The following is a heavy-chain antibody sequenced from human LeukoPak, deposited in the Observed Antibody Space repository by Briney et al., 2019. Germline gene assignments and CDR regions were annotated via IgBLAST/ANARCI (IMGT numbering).Heavy chain of an antibody. CDR2: ISSSGSTI. CDR3: ARVWFGELFWFDP. CDR1: GSTFSDYY. D-gene: IGHD3-10*01. J-gene: IGHJ5*02. Sequence: GGSLRLSCAASGSTFSDYYMSWIRQAPGKGLEWVSYISSSGSTIYYADSVKGRFTISRDNAKNSLYRQMNSLRAEDTAVYYCARVWFGELFWFDPWGQGTLGTVSS. V-gene: IGHV3-11*01.